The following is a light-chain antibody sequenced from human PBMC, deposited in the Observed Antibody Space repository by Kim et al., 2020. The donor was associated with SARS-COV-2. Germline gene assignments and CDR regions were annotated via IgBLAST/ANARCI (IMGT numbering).Light chain of an antibody. Sequence: QSALTHPPSASGSPGQSVTISCTGTSSDVGAYKYVSWHQQHPGKAPKVIIYEVNKRPSGVPDRFSGSKSGNTASLTVSGLQVEDEADYYCSSFAGSGDPVLLGGGTQLTVL. CDR2: EVN. J-gene: IGLJ2*01. V-gene: IGLV2-8*01. CDR3: SSFAGSGDPVL. CDR1: SSDVGAYKY.